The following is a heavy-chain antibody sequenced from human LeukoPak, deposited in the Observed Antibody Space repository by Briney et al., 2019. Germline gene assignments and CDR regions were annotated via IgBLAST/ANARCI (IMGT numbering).Heavy chain of an antibody. CDR3: AKDQITMIVVVIPDSFDY. CDR1: GFTFSSYA. J-gene: IGHJ4*02. D-gene: IGHD3-22*01. V-gene: IGHV3-23*01. Sequence: GGSLRLSCAASGFTFSSYAMSWVRQAPGKGLEWVSAISGSGGSTYYADSVKGRFTISRDNSKNTPYLQMNSLRAEDTAVYYCAKDQITMIVVVIPDSFDYWGQGTLVTVSS. CDR2: ISGSGGST.